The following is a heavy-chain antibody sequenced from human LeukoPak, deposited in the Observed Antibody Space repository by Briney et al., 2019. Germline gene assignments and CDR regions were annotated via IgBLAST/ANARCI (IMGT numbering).Heavy chain of an antibody. CDR2: INSDGSST. Sequence: GGSLRLSCAASGFTFSSYWMHWVRQAPGKGLVWVSRINSDGSSTSYADSVKGRFTISRGNAKNTLYLQMNSLRAEDTAVYYCARGSHYDFWSGYTIGFDPWGQGTLVTVSS. J-gene: IGHJ5*02. CDR3: ARGSHYDFWSGYTIGFDP. CDR1: GFTFSSYW. V-gene: IGHV3-74*01. D-gene: IGHD3-3*01.